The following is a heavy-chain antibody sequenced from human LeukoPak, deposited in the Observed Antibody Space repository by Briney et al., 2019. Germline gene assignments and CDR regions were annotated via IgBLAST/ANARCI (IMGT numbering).Heavy chain of an antibody. D-gene: IGHD2-8*01. Sequence: ASVKVSCKASGYTFTSYGISWVRQAPGQGLEWMGWISAYNGNTNYAQKLQGRVTMTTDTSTSTAYMELGSLRSDDTAVYYCARHIVLMVYAIDAFDIWGQGTMVTVS. CDR3: ARHIVLMVYAIDAFDI. CDR2: ISAYNGNT. CDR1: GYTFTSYG. J-gene: IGHJ3*02. V-gene: IGHV1-18*01.